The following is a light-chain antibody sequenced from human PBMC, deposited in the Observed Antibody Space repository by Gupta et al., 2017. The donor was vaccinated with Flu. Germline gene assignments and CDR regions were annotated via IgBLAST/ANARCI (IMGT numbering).Light chain of an antibody. CDR2: KAS. CDR1: QSLSTW. Sequence: GDRATIPCLASQSLSTWLVWYQQKPGKAPNLLIYKASNIESGVPSRFSGSGSGTEFTLTISSLQSDDFAPYYCQQYDSYSLTFGGGTKVEI. V-gene: IGKV1-5*03. CDR3: QQYDSYSLT. J-gene: IGKJ4*01.